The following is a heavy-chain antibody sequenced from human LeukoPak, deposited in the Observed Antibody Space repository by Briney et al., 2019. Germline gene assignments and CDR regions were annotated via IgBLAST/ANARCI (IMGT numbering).Heavy chain of an antibody. CDR1: GFTFSSYG. Sequence: GGSLRLSCAASGFTFSSYGMHWVRQAPGKGLEWVAVISYDGSNKYYADSVRGRFTISRDNSKNTLYLQMNSLRAEDTAVYYCAKDFSTTVTTGGFDYWGQGTLVTVSS. J-gene: IGHJ4*02. D-gene: IGHD4-17*01. CDR2: ISYDGSNK. CDR3: AKDFSTTVTTGGFDY. V-gene: IGHV3-30*18.